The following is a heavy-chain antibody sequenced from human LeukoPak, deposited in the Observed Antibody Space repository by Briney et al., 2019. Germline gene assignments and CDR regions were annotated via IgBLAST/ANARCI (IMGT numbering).Heavy chain of an antibody. D-gene: IGHD3-10*01. CDR3: ARTLPAGLAPYYFDY. CDR1: GYTFTGYY. V-gene: IGHV1-2*02. CDR2: INPNSGGT. J-gene: IGHJ4*02. Sequence: ASVKVSCKASGYTFTGYYMHWVRQAPGQGLEWMGWINPNSGGTNYAQKFQGRVTMTRDTPISTAYMELSRLRSDDTAVYYCARTLPAGLAPYYFDYWGQGTLVTVSS.